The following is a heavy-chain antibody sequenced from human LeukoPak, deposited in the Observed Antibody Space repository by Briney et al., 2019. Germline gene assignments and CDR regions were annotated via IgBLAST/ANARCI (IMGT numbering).Heavy chain of an antibody. CDR2: IRYDGSNK. CDR1: GFTFSSYG. CDR3: ARGQVGTMVRGVTYYFDY. J-gene: IGHJ4*02. V-gene: IGHV3-30*02. Sequence: GGSLRLSCAASGFTFSSYGMHWVRQAPGKGLEWVAFIRYDGSNKYYADSVKGRFTISRDNSKNTLYLQMNSLRSEDTAVYYCARGQVGTMVRGVTYYFDYWGQGTLVTVSS. D-gene: IGHD3-10*01.